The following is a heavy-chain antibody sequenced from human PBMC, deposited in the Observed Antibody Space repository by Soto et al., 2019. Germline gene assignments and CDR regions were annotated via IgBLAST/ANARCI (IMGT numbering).Heavy chain of an antibody. Sequence: SLRLSCAASGFTFSSYGMHWVRQAPGKGLEWVAVISYDGSNKYYADSVKGRFTISRDNSKNTLYLQMNSLRAEDTAVYYCAKEGRYCSGGSCYPGGYYFDYWGQGTLVTVSS. V-gene: IGHV3-30*18. CDR1: GFTFSSYG. J-gene: IGHJ4*02. D-gene: IGHD2-15*01. CDR2: ISYDGSNK. CDR3: AKEGRYCSGGSCYPGGYYFDY.